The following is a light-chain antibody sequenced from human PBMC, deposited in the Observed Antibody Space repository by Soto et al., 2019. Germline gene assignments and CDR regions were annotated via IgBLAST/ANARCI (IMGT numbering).Light chain of an antibody. J-gene: IGKJ4*01. CDR3: QQFSSYPLT. CDR1: QTVRNNY. V-gene: IGKV3-20*01. Sequence: EFVLTQSPGTLSLSPRERSTLSCMSSQTVRNNYLAWYQQKPGQAPRLLIYDASSRATGIPDRFSGGGSGTDFTLTISRLEPEDFAVYYCQQFSSYPLTFGGGTMVDI. CDR2: DAS.